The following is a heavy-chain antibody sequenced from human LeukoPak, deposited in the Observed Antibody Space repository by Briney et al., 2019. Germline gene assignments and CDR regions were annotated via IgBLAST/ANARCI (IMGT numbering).Heavy chain of an antibody. CDR1: GGSISSYY. J-gene: IGHJ5*02. D-gene: IGHD3-22*01. CDR3: AGRDYYDSSGYYP. CDR2: IYYSGST. V-gene: IGHV4-59*01. Sequence: SETLSLTCTVSGGSISSYYWSWIRQPPGKGLEWIGYIYYSGSTNYNPSLKSRVTISVDTSKNQFSLKLSSVTAADTAVYCCAGRDYYDSSGYYPWGQGTLVTVSS.